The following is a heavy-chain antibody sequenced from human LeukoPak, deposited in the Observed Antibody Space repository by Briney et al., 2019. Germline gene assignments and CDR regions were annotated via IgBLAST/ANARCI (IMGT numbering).Heavy chain of an antibody. D-gene: IGHD2-2*01. V-gene: IGHV4-4*07. CDR2: MYTTGSN. J-gene: IGHJ3*02. Sequence: SETLSLTCTVSGGSIHIYSWSWVRQPAGKGLEWIGRMYTTGSNNYSPSLKSRVSMSIDISKNQFSLKLSSVTAADTAVYYCARDSRLNGSTSSLPSIWGQGTMVTVSS. CDR3: ARDSRLNGSTSSLPSI. CDR1: GGSIHIYS.